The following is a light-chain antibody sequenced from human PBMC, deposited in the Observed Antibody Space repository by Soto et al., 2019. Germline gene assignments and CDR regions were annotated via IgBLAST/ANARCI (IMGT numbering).Light chain of an antibody. J-gene: IGKJ2*01. Sequence: EIVLTQSPGTLSLSPGERATLSCRASQSVSSSYLAWYQQKPGQAPRLLIYGASSRATGIPDRFSGSGSGTDCTLTISRLEPEDFAVYYCQQDDHSPMYTFGLGTKLEIK. CDR3: QQDDHSPMYT. CDR2: GAS. CDR1: QSVSSSY. V-gene: IGKV3-20*01.